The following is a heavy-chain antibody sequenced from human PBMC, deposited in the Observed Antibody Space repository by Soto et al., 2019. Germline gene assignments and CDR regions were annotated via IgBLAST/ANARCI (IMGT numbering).Heavy chain of an antibody. V-gene: IGHV1-69*01. Sequence: VSCKASGGTFSSYAISWVRQAPGQGLEWMGGIIPIFGTANYAQKFQGRVTITADESTSTAYMELSSLRSEDTAVYYCARGSERWELLRRGNWFDPWGQGXLVTVYS. CDR3: ARGSERWELLRRGNWFDP. CDR1: GGTFSSYA. J-gene: IGHJ5*02. D-gene: IGHD1-26*01. CDR2: IIPIFGTA.